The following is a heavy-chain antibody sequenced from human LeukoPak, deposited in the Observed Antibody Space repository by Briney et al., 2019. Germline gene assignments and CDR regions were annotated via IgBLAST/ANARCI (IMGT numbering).Heavy chain of an antibody. CDR1: GYALTELS. J-gene: IGHJ4*02. CDR3: ARWGLGTTWRYYFDY. D-gene: IGHD5-24*01. Sequence: GASVKVSCKVSGYALTELSMHWVRQAPGKGLEWMGGFDPEDGETIYAQKFQGRVTMTEDTSTDTAYMELSSLRSEDTAVYYCARWGLGTTWRYYFDYWGQGTLVTVSS. CDR2: FDPEDGET. V-gene: IGHV1-24*01.